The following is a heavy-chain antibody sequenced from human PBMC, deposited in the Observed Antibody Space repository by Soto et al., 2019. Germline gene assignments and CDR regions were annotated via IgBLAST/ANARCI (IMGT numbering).Heavy chain of an antibody. J-gene: IGHJ4*02. D-gene: IGHD6-6*01. CDR3: AREYPLAARPDMGYFDY. Sequence: PVGSLRLSCAASGFTFSSYAMHWVRQAPGKGLEWVAVISYDGSNKYYADSVKGRFTISRDNSKNTLYLQMNSLRAEDTAVYYCAREYPLAARPDMGYFDYWGQGTLVTVSS. CDR1: GFTFSSYA. CDR2: ISYDGSNK. V-gene: IGHV3-30-3*01.